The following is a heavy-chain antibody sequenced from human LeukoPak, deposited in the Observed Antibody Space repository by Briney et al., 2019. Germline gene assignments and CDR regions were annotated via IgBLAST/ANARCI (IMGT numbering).Heavy chain of an antibody. V-gene: IGHV1-69*05. J-gene: IGHJ4*02. D-gene: IGHD6-13*01. Sequence: GASVKVSCKASGGTFSSYAISWVRQAPGQGLEWMGGIIPIFGTANYAQKFQGRVTITTDESTSTAYMELSSLRSEDTAVYYCASHSGVIATPLDYWGQGTLVTVSS. CDR3: ASHSGVIATPLDY. CDR1: GGTFSSYA. CDR2: IIPIFGTA.